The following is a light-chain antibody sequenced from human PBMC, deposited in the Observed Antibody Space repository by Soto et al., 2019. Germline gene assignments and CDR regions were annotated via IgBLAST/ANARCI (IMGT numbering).Light chain of an antibody. J-gene: IGKJ5*01. Sequence: EIVLTPSPATLSLSPGERATLSCRASQSVSSYLAWYQQKPGQAPRLLIYDASNRATGIPARFSGSGSGTDFTLTIISLEPEDFAVSYCQQRSNWLITFGQGTRLEIK. V-gene: IGKV3-11*01. CDR2: DAS. CDR3: QQRSNWLIT. CDR1: QSVSSY.